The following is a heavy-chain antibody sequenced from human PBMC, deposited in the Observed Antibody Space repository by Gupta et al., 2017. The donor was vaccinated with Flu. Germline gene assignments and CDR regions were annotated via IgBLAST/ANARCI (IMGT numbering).Heavy chain of an antibody. CDR2: ISSSSSTI. V-gene: IGHV3-48*01. J-gene: IGHJ4*02. D-gene: IGHD5-18*01. CDR3: ARDPDTPMRRLFDY. Sequence: EVQLVESGGGLVQPGGSLRLSCAASGFTFSSYSKNWVRQAPGKGLEWVSYISSSSSTIYYADSVKGRFTISRDNAKNSLYLQMNSLRAEDTAMYYCARDPDTPMRRLFDYWGQGTLVTVSS. CDR1: GFTFSSYS.